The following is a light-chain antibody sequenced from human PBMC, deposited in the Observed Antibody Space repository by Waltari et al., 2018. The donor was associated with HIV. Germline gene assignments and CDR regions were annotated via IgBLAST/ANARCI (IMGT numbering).Light chain of an antibody. J-gene: IGLJ2*01. CDR1: SLRSYS. V-gene: IGLV3-19*01. Sequence: SSELTQDPAVSVALGQPVRITCHGDSLRSYSASWYQQKPGQAPVLVFYSRNNRPAGIPDRFSGSSAGNTASLTITGAQAEDEADYYCHSRDTTGDLLVFGGGTKLTVL. CDR3: HSRDTTGDLLV. CDR2: SRN.